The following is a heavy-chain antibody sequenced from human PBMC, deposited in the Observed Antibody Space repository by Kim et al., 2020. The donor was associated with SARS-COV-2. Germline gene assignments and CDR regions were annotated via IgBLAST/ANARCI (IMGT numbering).Heavy chain of an antibody. D-gene: IGHD2-2*01. J-gene: IGHJ5*02. Sequence: GGSLRLSCAASGFTFSSYAMHWVRQAPGKGLEWVAVISYDGSNKYYADSVKGRFTISRDNSKNTLYLQMNSLRAEDTAVYYCARDGLTINWFDPWGQGTL. CDR1: GFTFSSYA. CDR2: ISYDGSNK. CDR3: ARDGLTINWFDP. V-gene: IGHV3-30*04.